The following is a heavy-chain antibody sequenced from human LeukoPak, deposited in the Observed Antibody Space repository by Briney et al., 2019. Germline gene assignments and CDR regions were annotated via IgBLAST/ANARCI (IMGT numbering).Heavy chain of an antibody. CDR2: ISYDGSNK. CDR3: ARDMYQYYDFWSGYRYYYGMDV. J-gene: IGHJ6*02. CDR1: GFTFSSYA. V-gene: IGHV3-30-3*01. Sequence: GGSLRLSCAASGFTFSSYAMHWVRQAPGKRLEWVAVISYDGSNKYYADSVKGRFTISRDNSKNTLYLQMNSLRAEDTAVYYCARDMYQYYDFWSGYRYYYGMDVWGQGTTVTVSS. D-gene: IGHD3-3*01.